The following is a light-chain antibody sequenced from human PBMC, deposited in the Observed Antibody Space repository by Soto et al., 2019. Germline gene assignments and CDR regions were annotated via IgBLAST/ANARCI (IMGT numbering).Light chain of an antibody. CDR2: EVS. Sequence: QSVLTQPASVSGSPGQSITISCTGTSSDVGGYNYVSWYQQHPGKAPKLMIYEVSNRPSGVSNRFSGSKSGNTASLTISGLQAEDEDDYYCSSYTSSIYVFGNGTKVT. CDR1: SSDVGGYNY. CDR3: SSYTSSIYV. V-gene: IGLV2-14*01. J-gene: IGLJ1*01.